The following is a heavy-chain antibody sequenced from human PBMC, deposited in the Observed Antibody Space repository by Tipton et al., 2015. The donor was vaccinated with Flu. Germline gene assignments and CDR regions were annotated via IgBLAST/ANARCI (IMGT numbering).Heavy chain of an antibody. CDR3: GRRDYSNYVSEPKNWFDP. J-gene: IGHJ5*02. D-gene: IGHD4-11*01. V-gene: IGHV4-38-2*01. Sequence: LRLSCSVSGDSIGSAYYWGWIRQPPGKGMEWIGNIHRTGYTYFNPSLTGRVTISVDTSKNQFSLRLTSVTAADTAVYYCGRRDYSNYVSEPKNWFDPWGQGTLVTVSS. CDR1: GDSIGSAYY. CDR2: IHRTGYT.